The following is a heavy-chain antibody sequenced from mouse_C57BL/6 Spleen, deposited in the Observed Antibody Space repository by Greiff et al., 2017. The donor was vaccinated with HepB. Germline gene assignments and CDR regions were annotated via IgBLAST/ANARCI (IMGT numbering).Heavy chain of an antibody. CDR2: IYPRDGST. CDR1: GYTFTDHT. Sequence: VQLQQSDAELVKPGASVKISCKVSGYTFTDHTIHWMKQRPEQGLEWIGYIYPRDGSTKYNEKFKGKATLTADKSSSTAYMQLNSLTSEDSAVDFCAREIYYYGSSGYFDVWGTGTTVTVSS. J-gene: IGHJ1*03. V-gene: IGHV1-78*01. CDR3: AREIYYYGSSGYFDV. D-gene: IGHD1-1*01.